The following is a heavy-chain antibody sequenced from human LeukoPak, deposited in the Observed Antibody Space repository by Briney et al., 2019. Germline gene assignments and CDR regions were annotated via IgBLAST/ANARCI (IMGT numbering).Heavy chain of an antibody. CDR3: ARESPGYSSGWYWTNSYYGMDV. CDR2: IYYSGST. CDR1: GGSISSYY. J-gene: IGHJ6*02. V-gene: IGHV4-59*01. Sequence: SETLSLTCTVSGGSISSYYWSWIRQPPGKGLEWIGYIYYSGSTNYNPSLKSRVTIPVDTSKNQFSLKLSSVTAADTAAYYCARESPGYSSGWYWTNSYYGMDVWGQGTTVTVSS. D-gene: IGHD6-19*01.